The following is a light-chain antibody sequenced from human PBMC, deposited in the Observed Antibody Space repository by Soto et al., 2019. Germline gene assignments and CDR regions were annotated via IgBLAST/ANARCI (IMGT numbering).Light chain of an antibody. V-gene: IGLV1-51*01. CDR1: SSNIGGNS. CDR3: GSWDSSLSAYV. CDR2: DDN. Sequence: QSVLTQPPSVSAAPGQKVTISCSGSSSNIGGNSVSWYQQLPGTAPKLLIYDDNKRPSGIPDRFSGSKSGTSATLGITGFQTGDEADYYCGSWDSSLSAYVFGRGNKVNVL. J-gene: IGLJ1*01.